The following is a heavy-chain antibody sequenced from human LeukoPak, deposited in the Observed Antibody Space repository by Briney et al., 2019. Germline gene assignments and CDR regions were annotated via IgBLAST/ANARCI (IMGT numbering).Heavy chain of an antibody. CDR2: INHSGST. V-gene: IGHV4-34*01. J-gene: IGHJ5*02. CDR3: ARAQDFVVVPAARLGYNWFDP. Sequence: SETLSLTCAVYGGSFSGYYWSWIRQPPGKGLEWIGEINHSGSTNYNPSLKSRVTISVDTSKNQFSLKLSSVTAADTAVYYCARAQDFVVVPAARLGYNWFDPWGQGTLVTVSS. CDR1: GGSFSGYY. D-gene: IGHD2-2*01.